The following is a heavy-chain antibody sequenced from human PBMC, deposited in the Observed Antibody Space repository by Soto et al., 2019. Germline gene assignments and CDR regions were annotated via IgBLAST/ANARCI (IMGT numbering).Heavy chain of an antibody. D-gene: IGHD2-15*01. V-gene: IGHV3-23*01. J-gene: IGHJ5*02. CDR3: ARDFRPGLIVPTKSGFHP. CDR1: GFPFSTYA. Sequence: EVQLLESGGGLVQRGGSLRLSCEASGFPFSTYAMTWVRQVPGKGLEWVSTTSNGGNTEFAESVRGRFTVFRDNSKNTIYLQMSSLRAEDSAIYFCARDFRPGLIVPTKSGFHPWGQGTPVTVSS. CDR2: TSNGGNT.